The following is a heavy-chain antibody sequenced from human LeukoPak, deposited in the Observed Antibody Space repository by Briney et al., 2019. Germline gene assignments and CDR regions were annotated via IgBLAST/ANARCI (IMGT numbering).Heavy chain of an antibody. V-gene: IGHV1-8*01. CDR1: GYTFTSYD. D-gene: IGHD4-17*01. CDR3: AKTTVTSEEYFYYYMDV. J-gene: IGHJ6*03. CDR2: MNPNSGNT. Sequence: ASVKVSCKASGYTFTSYDINWVRQATGQGLEWMGWMNPNSGNTGYAQKFQGRVTMTRNTSISTAYMELSSLRSDDTAVYYCAKTTVTSEEYFYYYMDVWGKGTTVTVSS.